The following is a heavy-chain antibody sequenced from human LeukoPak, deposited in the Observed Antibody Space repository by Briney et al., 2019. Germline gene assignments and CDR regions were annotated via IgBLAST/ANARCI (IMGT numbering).Heavy chain of an antibody. CDR2: INPNSGGT. CDR1: GYIFSNYG. Sequence: ASVKVSCKASGYIFSNYGISWVRQAPGQGLEWMGWINPNSGGTNYAQKFQGRVTMTRDTSITTAYMEMSRLRSDDTALYYCARSPHILTGENFDYWGQGTLVTVSS. J-gene: IGHJ4*02. D-gene: IGHD3-9*01. CDR3: ARSPHILTGENFDY. V-gene: IGHV1-2*02.